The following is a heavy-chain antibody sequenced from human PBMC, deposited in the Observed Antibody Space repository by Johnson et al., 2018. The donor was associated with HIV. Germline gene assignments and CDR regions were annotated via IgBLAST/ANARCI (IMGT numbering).Heavy chain of an antibody. D-gene: IGHD2-21*01. Sequence: VQLVESGGGVVRPGGSLRLSCAASGFSFDDYDMSWVRQAPGKGLEWVSGIYWTGGRTSYADSVKGRFTISRDNAKNSLYLQMNNVRAEDTALYFCAKDQAPEKKYSPGAFDIWGQGTMVTVSS. J-gene: IGHJ3*02. CDR3: AKDQAPEKKYSPGAFDI. V-gene: IGHV3-20*04. CDR1: GFSFDDYD. CDR2: IYWTGGRT.